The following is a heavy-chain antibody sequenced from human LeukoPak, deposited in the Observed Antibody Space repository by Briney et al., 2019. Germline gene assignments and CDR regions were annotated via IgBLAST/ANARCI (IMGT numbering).Heavy chain of an antibody. Sequence: PSETLSLTCTVSGGSISSYYWSWIRQPPGKGLEWIGYIYYSGSTNYNPSLKSRVTISVDTSKNQFSLKLSSVTAADTAVYYCASSGAFTISAFDYWGQGTLVTVSS. D-gene: IGHD3-9*01. CDR3: ASSGAFTISAFDY. V-gene: IGHV4-59*01. J-gene: IGHJ4*02. CDR2: IYYSGST. CDR1: GGSISSYY.